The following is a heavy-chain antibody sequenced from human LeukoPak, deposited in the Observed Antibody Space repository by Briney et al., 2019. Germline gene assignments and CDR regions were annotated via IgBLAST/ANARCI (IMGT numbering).Heavy chain of an antibody. D-gene: IGHD2-2*01. V-gene: IGHV3-30*04. CDR3: ARGDCSRTSCKDFDY. CDR2: ISYGGSNK. Sequence: PGGSLRLPCAASGFTLRSYAMHGARHAPGKGLEGVADISYGGSNKHYADSVKGRFTISRDNSKNTLYLQRNSLRAEDTAVYYCARGDCSRTSCKDFDYWGQGALVSVSS. CDR1: GFTLRSYA. J-gene: IGHJ4*02.